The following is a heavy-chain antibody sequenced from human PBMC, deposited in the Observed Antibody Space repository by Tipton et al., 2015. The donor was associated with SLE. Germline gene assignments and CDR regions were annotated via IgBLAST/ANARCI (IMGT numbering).Heavy chain of an antibody. Sequence: TLSLTCTVSGGSISSSPYYWAWIRQPPGKGLEWIGTVYSGGNTYHIPSLKTRVTISVDTSRNQFSLKLTSVTAADTAVYYCAIPTVGATGGIDSWGHGTLVIVSS. CDR2: VYSGGNT. CDR1: GGSISSSPYY. CDR3: AIPTVGATGGIDS. D-gene: IGHD1-26*01. J-gene: IGHJ5*01. V-gene: IGHV4-39*07.